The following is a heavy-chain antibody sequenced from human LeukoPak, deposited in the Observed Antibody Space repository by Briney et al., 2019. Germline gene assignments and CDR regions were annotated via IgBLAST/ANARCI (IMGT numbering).Heavy chain of an antibody. CDR3: AGSGTYDSSGYSEY. J-gene: IGHJ4*02. V-gene: IGHV4-34*01. Sequence: SETLSLTCAVYGGSFSGYYWSWIRQPPGKGLEWIGEINHSGSTNYNPSLKSRVTISVDTSKNQFSLKLSSVTAADTAVYYCAGSGTYDSSGYSEYWGQGTLVTVSS. CDR2: INHSGST. CDR1: GGSFSGYY. D-gene: IGHD3-22*01.